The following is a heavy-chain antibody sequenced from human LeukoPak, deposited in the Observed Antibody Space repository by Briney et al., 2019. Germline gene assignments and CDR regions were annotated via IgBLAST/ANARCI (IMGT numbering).Heavy chain of an antibody. D-gene: IGHD5/OR15-5a*01. V-gene: IGHV4-30-4*08. J-gene: IGHJ6*03. CDR2: IDYSGST. Sequence: SQTLSLTCTVSGGTISSGDYFWRWIRQPPGKVLERIGYIDYSGSTYYNPSRKMRVTISVDTSKNKFPLNLSSVTAAEPAVYYCARELGSVGLNYYYYYMGVWGKGTTVTVSS. CDR3: ARELGSVGLNYYYYYMGV. CDR1: GGTISSGDYF.